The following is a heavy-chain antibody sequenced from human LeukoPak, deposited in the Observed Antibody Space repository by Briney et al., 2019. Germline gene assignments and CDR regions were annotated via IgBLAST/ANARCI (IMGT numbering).Heavy chain of an antibody. D-gene: IGHD3-22*01. CDR2: ISASGGST. CDR1: RFTFSSYG. J-gene: IGHJ4*02. V-gene: IGHV3-23*01. CDR3: AKDRLPLSSAYYYLPFDY. Sequence: GGSLRLSCAASRFTFSSYGMSWVRQAPGKGLEWVSGISASGGSTYYADSVKGRFTISRDNSKNTLYLQMNSLGAEDTAVYYCAKDRLPLSSAYYYLPFDYWGQGTLVTVS.